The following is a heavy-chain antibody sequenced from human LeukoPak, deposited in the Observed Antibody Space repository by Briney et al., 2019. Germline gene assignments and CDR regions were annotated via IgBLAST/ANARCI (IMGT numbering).Heavy chain of an antibody. D-gene: IGHD3-3*01. J-gene: IGHJ6*03. V-gene: IGHV4-4*02. CDR1: GGSISSSNW. CDR3: ARVFRGYDFWSGYYINYYMDV. CDR2: IYHSGST. Sequence: SETLSLTWALSGGSISSSNWWGWVRQPPGKGLEWIGEIYHSGSTYYNPSLKSRVTISVDTSKTQFALKLRSVSAADTAVYYCARVFRGYDFWSGYYINYYMDVWGKGTTVTVSS.